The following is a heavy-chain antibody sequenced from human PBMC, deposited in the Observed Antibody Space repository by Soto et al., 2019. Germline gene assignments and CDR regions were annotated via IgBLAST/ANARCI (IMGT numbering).Heavy chain of an antibody. CDR3: ATGHNYGYYSYAMDV. D-gene: IGHD3-10*01. J-gene: IGHJ6*02. Sequence: EVQLLESGGALVQPGGSLRLSCAASGFTFSSRAMTWVRQAPGKGLEWVSTISGTGGTAYYADSVKGRFTISRDNSKNTLYLQMNSLRAEDTALYYCATGHNYGYYSYAMDVWGQGTTVSVSS. CDR2: ISGTGGTA. V-gene: IGHV3-23*01. CDR1: GFTFSSRA.